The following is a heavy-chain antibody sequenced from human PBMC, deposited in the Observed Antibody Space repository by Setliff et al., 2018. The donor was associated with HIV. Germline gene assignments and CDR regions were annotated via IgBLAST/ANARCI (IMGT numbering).Heavy chain of an antibody. Sequence: SETLSLTCAVSGGSISSNNWWSRVRQPPGKGLEWIGEIYHGGSTKYNSSLKSRVTISVDKSKNQFSLKLSSVTAADTAVYYCARSSTPDSSAYYPDYWGQGTLVTVSS. CDR3: ARSSTPDSSAYYPDY. J-gene: IGHJ4*02. V-gene: IGHV4-4*02. CDR2: IYHGGST. CDR1: GGSISSNNW. D-gene: IGHD3-22*01.